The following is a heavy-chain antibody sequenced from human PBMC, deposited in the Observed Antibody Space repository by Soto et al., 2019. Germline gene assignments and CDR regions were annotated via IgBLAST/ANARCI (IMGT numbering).Heavy chain of an antibody. D-gene: IGHD3-10*01. CDR1: GGSVSSGSYY. CDR3: ARGHYYGSGSLREIDF. V-gene: IGHV4-61*01. Sequence: PSETLSLTCTVSGGSVSSGSYYWNWIRQPPGKGLEWIGYIYYSGSTNYNPSLKSRVTISVDTSKNQFSLRLSSVTAADTAVYYCARGHYYGSGSLREIDFWGQGTLVTVSS. CDR2: IYYSGST. J-gene: IGHJ4*02.